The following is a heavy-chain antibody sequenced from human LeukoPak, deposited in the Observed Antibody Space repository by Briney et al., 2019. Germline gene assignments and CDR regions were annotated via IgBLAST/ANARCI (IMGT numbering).Heavy chain of an antibody. Sequence: PGGSLRLSCAASGFTFSSYAMSWVRQAPGKGLEWVSAISGSGGSTYYADSVKGRFTISRDNSKNTLYLQMNSLRAEDTAVYYCAKLDDYGDYLYDFDYWGQGTLVTVSS. CDR3: AKLDDYGDYLYDFDY. D-gene: IGHD4-17*01. CDR1: GFTFSSYA. J-gene: IGHJ4*02. CDR2: ISGSGGST. V-gene: IGHV3-23*01.